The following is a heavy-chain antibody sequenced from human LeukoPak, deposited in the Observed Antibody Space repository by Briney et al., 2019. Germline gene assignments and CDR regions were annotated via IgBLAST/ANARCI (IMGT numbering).Heavy chain of an antibody. CDR1: GGSISSYY. V-gene: IGHV4-59*08. J-gene: IGHJ5*02. D-gene: IGHD5-12*01. Sequence: PSETLSLTCTVSGGSISSYYWSWIRQPPGKGLEWIGYIYYSGRTNYNPSLTSRVTISVDTSKNQFSLKLSSVPAADPAVYYRARHWLQFQGWFDPWGQGTLVTVSS. CDR2: IYYSGRT. CDR3: ARHWLQFQGWFDP.